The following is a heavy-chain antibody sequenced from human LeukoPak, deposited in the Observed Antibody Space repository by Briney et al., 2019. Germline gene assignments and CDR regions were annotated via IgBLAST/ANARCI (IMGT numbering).Heavy chain of an antibody. CDR3: ARRAPAGRCFDY. CDR2: ISSGGSTI. D-gene: IGHD6-13*01. V-gene: IGHV3-11*01. Sequence: PGGSLRLSCAVSGFTFSDYYMSWVRQAPGKGLEWVSYISSGGSTISHADSVKGRFTISRDNAESSRYLQMNSLRAEDTAVYYCARRAPAGRCFDYWGQGTLVTVSS. J-gene: IGHJ4*02. CDR1: GFTFSDYY.